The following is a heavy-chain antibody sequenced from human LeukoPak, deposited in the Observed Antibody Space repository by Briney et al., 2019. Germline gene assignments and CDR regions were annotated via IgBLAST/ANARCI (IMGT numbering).Heavy chain of an antibody. CDR2: IYYSGST. D-gene: IGHD1-26*01. CDR1: GGSISSTSYF. J-gene: IGHJ3*02. CDR3: ARLSGSYGEDAFDI. Sequence: SETLSLTCTVSGGSISSTSYFWGWIRQPPGKGLEWIGSIYYSGSTNYNPSLKSRVTISVDTSKNQFSLKLSSVTAADTAVYCCARLSGSYGEDAFDIWGQGTMVTVSS. V-gene: IGHV4-39*07.